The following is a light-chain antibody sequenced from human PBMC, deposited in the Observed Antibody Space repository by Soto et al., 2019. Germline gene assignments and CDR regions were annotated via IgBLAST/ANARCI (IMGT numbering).Light chain of an antibody. CDR3: CSYAGSYTWV. CDR2: DVS. CDR1: SSDVGGYNY. V-gene: IGLV2-11*01. Sequence: QSALTQSRSVSGSPGQSVTISCTGTSSDVGGYNYVSRYQQHPGKAPKLVIYDVSKRPSGVPDRFSGSKSGNTASLTISGLQAEDEADYYCCSYAGSYTWVFGTGTKLTVL. J-gene: IGLJ1*01.